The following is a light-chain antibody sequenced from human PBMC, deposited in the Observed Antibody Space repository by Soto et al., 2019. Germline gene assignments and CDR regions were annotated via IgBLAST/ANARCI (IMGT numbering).Light chain of an antibody. CDR1: SSNLGSNS. CDR2: SNN. J-gene: IGLJ3*02. Sequence: QSVLTQPPSASGTPGQRVSISCSGSSSNLGSNSVNWYQHLPGTAPKLLISSNNQRPSGVPDRFSGSKSGTSASLAISGLHSEDEADYYCAVWDDRLNGPVFGGGTKVTVL. CDR3: AVWDDRLNGPV. V-gene: IGLV1-44*01.